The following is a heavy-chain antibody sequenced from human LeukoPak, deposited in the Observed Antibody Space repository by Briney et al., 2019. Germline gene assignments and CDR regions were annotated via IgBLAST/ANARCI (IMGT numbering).Heavy chain of an antibody. Sequence: RASVKVSCKASGYTFTIYGISWVRQAPGQGLEWMGWISTYNGHTNYSQKLQGRVTMTTDTSTTTAYMELRNLRSDDTAVYYCARGGRWELPRPYAFDIWGQGTMVTVSS. CDR2: ISTYNGHT. CDR1: GYTFTIYG. CDR3: ARGGRWELPRPYAFDI. D-gene: IGHD1-26*01. V-gene: IGHV1-18*01. J-gene: IGHJ3*02.